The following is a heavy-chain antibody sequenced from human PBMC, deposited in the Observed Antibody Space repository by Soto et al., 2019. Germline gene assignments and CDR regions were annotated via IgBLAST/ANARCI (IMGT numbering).Heavy chain of an antibody. V-gene: IGHV1-46*01. D-gene: IGHD2-15*01. CDR3: ARDRSKDTHMDV. CDR1: GYTFTSYY. J-gene: IGHJ6*02. CDR2: INPSGGST. Sequence: QVQLVQSGAEVKKPGASVKVSCKASGYTFTSYYMHWGRQAPGQGLEWMGIINPSGGSTSYAQKFQGRVTMTRDTSTSTVYMELSSLRSEDTAVYYCARDRSKDTHMDVWGQGTTVTVSS.